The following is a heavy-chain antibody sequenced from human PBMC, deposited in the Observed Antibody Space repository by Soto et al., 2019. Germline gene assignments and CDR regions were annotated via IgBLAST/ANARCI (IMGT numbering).Heavy chain of an antibody. CDR1: GFTFSSYA. CDR2: ISYDGSNK. D-gene: IGHD3-9*01. CDR3: ARDSDTLRYFDWSISYYYYGMDV. Sequence: GGSLRLSCAASGFTFSSYAMHWVRKAPGKGLEWVAVISYDGSNKYYADSVKGRFTISRDNSKNTLYLQMNSLRAEDTAVYYCARDSDTLRYFDWSISYYYYGMDVWGQGTTVTVSS. V-gene: IGHV3-30-3*01. J-gene: IGHJ6*02.